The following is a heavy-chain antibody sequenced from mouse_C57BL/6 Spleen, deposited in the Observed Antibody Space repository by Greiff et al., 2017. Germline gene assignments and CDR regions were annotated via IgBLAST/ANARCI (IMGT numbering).Heavy chain of an antibody. D-gene: IGHD4-1*01. CDR2: ISSGGSYT. V-gene: IGHV5-6*01. CDR1: GFTFSSYG. Sequence: EVQRVASGGDLVKPGGSLKLSCAASGFTFSSYGMSWVRQTPDKRLEWVATISSGGSYTYYPDSVKGRFTISRDNATNTLYLQMSSLKSEDTAVYYCAEEGWDGQYFDVWGTGTTGTVSS. CDR3: AEEGWDGQYFDV. J-gene: IGHJ1*03.